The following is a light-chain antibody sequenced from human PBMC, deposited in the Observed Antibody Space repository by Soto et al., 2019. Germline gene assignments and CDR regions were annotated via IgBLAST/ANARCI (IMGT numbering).Light chain of an antibody. CDR1: SSNFGRHS. CDR3: AAWDDSLNGVL. Sequence: QSVLTQPPSTYGTPGQSVTMSCSGSSSNFGRHSVSWYQQLPGTAPSLLIYANNQRPSGVPDRFSGSKSGNSASLTISGLQSEDEGFYHCAAWDDSLNGVLFGGGTQLTVL. V-gene: IGLV1-44*01. J-gene: IGLJ2*01. CDR2: ANN.